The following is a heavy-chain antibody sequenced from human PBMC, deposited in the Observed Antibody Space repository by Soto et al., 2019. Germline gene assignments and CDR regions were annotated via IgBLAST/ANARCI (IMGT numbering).Heavy chain of an antibody. V-gene: IGHV3-33*05. CDR3: AGSGKYYGSGRSL. D-gene: IGHD3-10*01. Sequence: PGGSLRLCFAATGFAFNNYVLHWGRRVPGTGLEWVTLISYDGSDKYYADAVKGRFTISRDNSKDTLYLQMNSLRDEDTAVYYCAGSGKYYGSGRSLWGQGTLVTVSS. J-gene: IGHJ4*02. CDR1: GFAFNNYV. CDR2: ISYDGSDK.